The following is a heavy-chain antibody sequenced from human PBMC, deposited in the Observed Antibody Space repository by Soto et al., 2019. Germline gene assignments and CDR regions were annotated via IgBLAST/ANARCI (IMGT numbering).Heavy chain of an antibody. D-gene: IGHD6-19*01. CDR3: ACSLVLAVAGRRDWFDP. CDR1: GGSISSSSYY. J-gene: IGHJ5*02. CDR2: IYYSGST. Sequence: QLQLQESGPGLVKPSETLSLTCTVSGGSISSSSYYWGWIRQPPGKGLEWIGSIYYSGSTYYNPSPKSRVTISVDTSKNQFSLKLSSVTAADTAVYYCACSLVLAVAGRRDWFDPWGQGTLVTVSS. V-gene: IGHV4-39*01.